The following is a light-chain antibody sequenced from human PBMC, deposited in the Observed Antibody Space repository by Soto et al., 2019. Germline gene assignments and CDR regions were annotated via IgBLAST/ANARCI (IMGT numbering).Light chain of an antibody. V-gene: IGKV1-6*01. CDR1: QGIRNE. CDR3: LLDYSYPRT. J-gene: IGKJ1*01. Sequence: AIQMTQSPSSLSASVGDRVTITCRASQGIRNELAWYQQRPGRAPNLLIYASSNLQTGVPSRFRGSGSGTDFTLTISSLQPEDFATYYCLLDYSYPRTFGQGTKVEV. CDR2: ASS.